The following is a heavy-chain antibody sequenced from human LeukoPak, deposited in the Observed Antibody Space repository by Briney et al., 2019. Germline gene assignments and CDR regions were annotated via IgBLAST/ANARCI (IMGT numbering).Heavy chain of an antibody. CDR2: IYYSGGT. V-gene: IGHV4-61*01. D-gene: IGHD6-19*01. CDR3: ARDDYSSGRSDY. CDR1: GGSVSSGSYY. Sequence: SETLSLTCTVSGGSVSSGSYYWTWLRQPPGKGLEWIGYIYYSGGTNYNPSLKSRVTISVDTSKNQLSLKLSSVTAADTAAYYCARDDYSSGRSDYWGQGTLVTVSS. J-gene: IGHJ4*02.